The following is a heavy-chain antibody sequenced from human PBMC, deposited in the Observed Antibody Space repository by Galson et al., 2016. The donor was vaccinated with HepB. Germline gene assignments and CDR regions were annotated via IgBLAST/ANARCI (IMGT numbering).Heavy chain of an antibody. J-gene: IGHJ5*02. V-gene: IGHV4-61*02. CDR1: GGSISSGSYY. CDR2: IYTSGST. Sequence: TLSLTCTVSGGSISSGSYYWSWIRQPAGKGLEWIGRIYTSGSTNYNPSPKSRVTISVDTSKNQFSLKLSSVTAADTAVYYCARGTSSSWGRFRSLGVGDWFDPWGQGTLVTVSS. D-gene: IGHD6-13*01. CDR3: ARGTSSSWGRFRSLGVGDWFDP.